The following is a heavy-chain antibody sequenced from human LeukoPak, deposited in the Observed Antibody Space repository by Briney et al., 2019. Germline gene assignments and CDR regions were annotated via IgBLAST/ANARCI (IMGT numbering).Heavy chain of an antibody. CDR3: ASAGVRGAYYMDV. D-gene: IGHD3-10*01. V-gene: IGHV3-21*01. CDR2: ISSSSSYI. CDR1: GFTFSSYS. Sequence: GGSLRLSCAASGFTFSSYSMNWVRQAPGKGLEWVSSISSSSSYIYYADSVKGRFTISRDNAKNSLYLQMNSLRAEDTALYYCASAGVRGAYYMDVWGKGTTVTISS. J-gene: IGHJ6*03.